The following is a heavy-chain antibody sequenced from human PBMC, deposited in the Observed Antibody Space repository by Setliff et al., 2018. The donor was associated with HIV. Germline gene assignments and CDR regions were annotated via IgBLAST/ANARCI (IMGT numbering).Heavy chain of an antibody. Sequence: ASVKVSCKASEYTFTDYFMHWVRQAPGQGLEWMGWISPNNGDTKIAQKFRGRVTMTRDTSINTAYLEFTRLRSDDTAVYYCARAPPINFWSGYYTGPQGWFDSWGQGSLVTVS. CDR2: ISPNNGDT. CDR3: ARAPPINFWSGYYTGPQGWFDS. V-gene: IGHV1-2*02. J-gene: IGHJ5*01. CDR1: EYTFTDYF. D-gene: IGHD3-3*01.